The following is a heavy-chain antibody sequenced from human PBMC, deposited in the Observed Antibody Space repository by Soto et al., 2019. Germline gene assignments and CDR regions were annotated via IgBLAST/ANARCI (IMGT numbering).Heavy chain of an antibody. V-gene: IGHV4-59*01. CDR2: IYYSGST. CDR3: ARGDYVAYFDY. J-gene: IGHJ4*02. Sequence: QVQLQESGPGLVKPSETLSLTCTVSGGSISSYYWSWIRQPPGKGLEWIGYIYYSGSTNYNPSLKSRVTISVDTSKNQFSLKLSSVTAADTAVYYCARGDYVAYFDYWGQGTLVTVSS. CDR1: GGSISSYY. D-gene: IGHD4-17*01.